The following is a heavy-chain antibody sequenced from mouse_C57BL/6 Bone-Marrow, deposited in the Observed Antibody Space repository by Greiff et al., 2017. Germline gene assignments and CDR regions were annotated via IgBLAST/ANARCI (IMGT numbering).Heavy chain of an antibody. Sequence: QVQLQQPGAELVMPGASVKLSCKASGYTFTSYWMHWVKQRPGQGLEWIGEFDPSDSYTNYNQKLKGKSTLTVDKSSSTAYMQLSSLTSEDSAVYYCARDWGDGSSWGDWYFDVWGTGTTVTVSP. J-gene: IGHJ1*03. CDR1: GYTFTSYW. D-gene: IGHD1-1*01. CDR2: FDPSDSYT. V-gene: IGHV1-69*01. CDR3: ARDWGDGSSWGDWYFDV.